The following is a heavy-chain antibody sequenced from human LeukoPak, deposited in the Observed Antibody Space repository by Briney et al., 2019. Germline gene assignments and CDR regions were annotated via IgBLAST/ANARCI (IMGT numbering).Heavy chain of an antibody. Sequence: KPSETLSLTCIVSGGSIGSYYWSWIRQSPGKGLEWIGYLYYSGSTKYNPSLKSRVTISVDTSKNQFSLKLSSVTAADTAVYYCAIVSSAGDYVGWGQGTLVTVSS. CDR1: GGSIGSYY. CDR2: LYYSGST. CDR3: AIVSSAGDYVG. D-gene: IGHD4-17*01. J-gene: IGHJ4*02. V-gene: IGHV4-59*01.